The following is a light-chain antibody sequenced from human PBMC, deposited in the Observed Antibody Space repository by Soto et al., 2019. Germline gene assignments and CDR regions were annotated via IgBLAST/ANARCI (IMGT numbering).Light chain of an antibody. J-gene: IGLJ1*01. V-gene: IGLV2-14*01. CDR1: TSDIAGYNY. CDR2: EAT. Sequence: QSVLAQPASVSGSPGQSITISCTGTTSDIAGYNYVSWYQQHPGKAPKLLIYEATSRASGVSHRFSGSKSGNTASLTISGLQAEDEAEYYCNSYTSASFYVFGTGTKVTVL. CDR3: NSYTSASFYV.